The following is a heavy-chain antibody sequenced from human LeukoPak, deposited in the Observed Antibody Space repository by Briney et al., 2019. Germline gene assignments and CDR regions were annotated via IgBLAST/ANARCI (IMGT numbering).Heavy chain of an antibody. CDR2: IYYSGST. D-gene: IGHD1-26*01. Sequence: PSQTLSLTCTVSGGSISSGDYYWSWIRQPPGKGLEWIGYIYYSGSTYYNPSLKSRVTISVDKSKHQFSLKLSSVTAADTAVYYCARVSSGATTVDYWGQGTLVTVSS. V-gene: IGHV4-30-4*01. J-gene: IGHJ4*02. CDR1: GGSISSGDYY. CDR3: ARVSSGATTVDY.